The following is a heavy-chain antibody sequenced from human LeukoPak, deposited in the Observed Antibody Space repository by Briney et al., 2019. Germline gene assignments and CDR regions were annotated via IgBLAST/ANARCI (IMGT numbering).Heavy chain of an antibody. Sequence: ASVKVSCKASGYTFTSYYMHWVRQAPGQGLEWMGIINPSGGSTSYAQKFQGRVTMTRDTSISTAYMELSRLRSDDTAVYYCASVKGGSGSYYNLRESWFDPWGQGTLVTVSS. J-gene: IGHJ5*02. D-gene: IGHD3-10*01. CDR2: INPSGGST. V-gene: IGHV1-46*01. CDR1: GYTFTSYY. CDR3: ASVKGGSGSYYNLRESWFDP.